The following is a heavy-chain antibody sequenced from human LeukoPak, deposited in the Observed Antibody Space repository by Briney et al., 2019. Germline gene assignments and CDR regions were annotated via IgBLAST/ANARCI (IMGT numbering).Heavy chain of an antibody. V-gene: IGHV1-24*01. CDR1: GYTLTELS. D-gene: IGHD2/OR15-2a*01. CDR3: ATLIYEGDAFDI. Sequence: ASVKVSCKVSGYTLTELSMHWVRQAPGKGLEWMGGFDPEDGETSYAQKFQGRVTMTEDTSTDTAYMELSSLRSEDTAVYYCATLIYEGDAFDIWGQGTMVTVSS. CDR2: FDPEDGET. J-gene: IGHJ3*02.